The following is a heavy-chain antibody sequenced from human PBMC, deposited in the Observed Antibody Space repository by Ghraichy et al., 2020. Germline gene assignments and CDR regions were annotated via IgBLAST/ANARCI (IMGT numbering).Heavy chain of an antibody. CDR1: GGSFSGYY. D-gene: IGHD3-22*01. J-gene: IGHJ6*02. V-gene: IGHV4-34*01. Sequence: ETPSLTCAVYGGSFSGYYGSWIRQPPGKGLEWIGEINHSGSTNYNPSLKSRVTISVDTSKNQFSLKLSSVTAADTAVYYCARGRRVRIYESSRFGPRGGYYYGMDVWGQGTTVTVSS. CDR2: INHSGST. CDR3: ARGRRVRIYESSRFGPRGGYYYGMDV.